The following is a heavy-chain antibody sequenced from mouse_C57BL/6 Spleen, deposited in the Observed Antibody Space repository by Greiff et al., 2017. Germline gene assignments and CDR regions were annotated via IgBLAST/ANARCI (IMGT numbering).Heavy chain of an antibody. D-gene: IGHD2-4*01. CDR3: ARSGLYDYDGRGFAY. CDR2: IYPGDGDT. J-gene: IGHJ3*01. CDR1: GYAFSSYW. Sequence: QVHVKQSGAELVKPGASVKISCKASGYAFSSYWVNWVKQRPGKGLEWIGQIYPGDGDTNYNGKFKGKATLTADKSSSTAYMQLRSLTSEDSAVYFCARSGLYDYDGRGFAYWGQGTLVTVSA. V-gene: IGHV1-80*01.